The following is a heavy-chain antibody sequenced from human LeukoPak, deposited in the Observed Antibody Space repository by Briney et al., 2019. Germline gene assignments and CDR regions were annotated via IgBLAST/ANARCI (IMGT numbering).Heavy chain of an antibody. CDR2: INPDGRDT. CDR1: GFTFNRCW. V-gene: IGHV3-7*01. CDR3: TSWGDTTAEYFQR. D-gene: IGHD2-21*02. J-gene: IGHJ1*01. Sequence: GGSLRLSCVVSGFTFNRCWMNWIRQAPGKGLEWVAHINPDGRDTYYVDSVKGRFTISRDNAQNSMYLQMNSLRVEDTAVYYCTSWGDTTAEYFQRWGQGTLVTVSS.